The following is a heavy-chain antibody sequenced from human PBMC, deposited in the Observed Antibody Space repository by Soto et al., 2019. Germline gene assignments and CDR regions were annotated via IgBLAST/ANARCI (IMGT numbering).Heavy chain of an antibody. V-gene: IGHV4-39*01. CDR3: AARKPRYYYYGMDV. CDR2: IYYSGST. CDR1: GGSISSSSYY. J-gene: IGHJ6*02. Sequence: TSETLSLTCTVSGGSISSSSYYWGWIRQPPGKGLEWIGSIYYSGSTYYNPSLKSRVTISVDTSKNQFSLKLSSVTAADTAVYYCAARKPRYYYYGMDVWGQGTTVTVSS.